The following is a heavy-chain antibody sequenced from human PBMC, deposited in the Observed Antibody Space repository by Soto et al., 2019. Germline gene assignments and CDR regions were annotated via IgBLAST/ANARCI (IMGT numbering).Heavy chain of an antibody. CDR2: INAGNGNT. D-gene: IGHD5-12*01. CDR3: ARVSGYYFLYY. CDR1: GYTFTNYA. V-gene: IGHV1-3*05. J-gene: IGHJ4*02. Sequence: QVQLVQSGAEEKKPGASVKVSCKASGYTFTNYAMHLVRQAPGQRLEWMGWINAGNGNTKYSQKFQGRVTITSDTSASTAYMELSSLRSEDTAVYYCARVSGYYFLYYWGQGTLVTVSS.